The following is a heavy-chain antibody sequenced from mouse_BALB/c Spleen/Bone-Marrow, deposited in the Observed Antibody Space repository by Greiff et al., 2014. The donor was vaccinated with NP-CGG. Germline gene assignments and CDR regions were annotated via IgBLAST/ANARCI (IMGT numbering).Heavy chain of an antibody. CDR3: ARSGKVRNAMDY. V-gene: IGHV1S137*01. Sequence: VQLQQSGAKLVRPGLSVKIPCKGSGYTFTDHAIHWVKRSHAKSLEWIGVISGYYGDAIYNQKFKGKATMTVDKSSGTAYMELARLTSEDSAIYYCARSGKVRNAMDYWGQGTSVTVSS. D-gene: IGHD2-14*01. CDR2: ISGYYGDA. J-gene: IGHJ4*01. CDR1: GYTFTDHA.